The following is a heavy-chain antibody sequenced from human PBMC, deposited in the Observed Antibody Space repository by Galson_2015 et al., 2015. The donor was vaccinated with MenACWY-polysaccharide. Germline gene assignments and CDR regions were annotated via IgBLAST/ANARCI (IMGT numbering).Heavy chain of an antibody. CDR3: ARGHNGMGA. CDR1: GFKFSNYW. V-gene: IGHV3-7*01. CDR2: IKKDGSEK. J-gene: IGHJ6*02. Sequence: SLRLSCAASGFKFSNYWMTWVRQAPGEGLEWVANIKKDGSEKHYADSVKGRFTISRDNALYLQMNSLRAEDTAVYFCARGHNGMGARGQGTTVTVSS.